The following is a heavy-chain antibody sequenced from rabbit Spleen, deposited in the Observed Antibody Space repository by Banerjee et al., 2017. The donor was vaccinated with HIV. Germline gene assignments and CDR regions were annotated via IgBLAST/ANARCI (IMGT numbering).Heavy chain of an antibody. CDR2: IDPLFGIT. CDR1: GLDFSSSYW. D-gene: IGHD6-1*01. V-gene: IGHV1S45*01. CDR3: VRDQAGDADSGPYYLNL. Sequence: QQQLEESGGDLVKPEGSLTLTCTASGLDFSSSYWICWVRQAPGKGLERIGYIDPLFGITYYANWVNCRFTISSLNAQNTLYLQLSGLTAADTATYFCVRDQAGDADSGPYYLNLWGPGTLVTVS. J-gene: IGHJ4*01.